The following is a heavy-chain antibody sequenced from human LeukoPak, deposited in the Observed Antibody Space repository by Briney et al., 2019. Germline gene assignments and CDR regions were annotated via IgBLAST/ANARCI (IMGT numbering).Heavy chain of an antibody. D-gene: IGHD3-10*01. CDR1: GFTFRSYA. V-gene: IGHV3-23*01. J-gene: IGHJ4*02. Sequence: GGSLRLSCAASGFTFRSYAMNWVRQAPGKGLEWVSAICGDGSCTFYADSVRGRFIMSRDNLKNTLFLEMNGLRAEDTAIYYCAMLYPVSSGSFSRYWGQGIPVTVSS. CDR2: ICGDGSCT. CDR3: AMLYPVSSGSFSRY.